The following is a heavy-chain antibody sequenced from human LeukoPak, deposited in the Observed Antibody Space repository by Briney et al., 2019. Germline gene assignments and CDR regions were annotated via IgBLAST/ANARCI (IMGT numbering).Heavy chain of an antibody. CDR1: GFTFSSYG. V-gene: IGHV3-30*02. J-gene: IGHJ6*03. CDR3: AKDPKCSSTSCFTYYMDV. CDR2: IRYDGSNK. D-gene: IGHD2-2*01. Sequence: GGSLRLSCAASGFTFSSYGMHWVRQAPGKGLEWVAFIRYDGSNKYYADSVKGRFTISRDNSKNTLYLQMNSLRAEDTAVYYCAKDPKCSSTSCFTYYMDVWGKGTTVTVSS.